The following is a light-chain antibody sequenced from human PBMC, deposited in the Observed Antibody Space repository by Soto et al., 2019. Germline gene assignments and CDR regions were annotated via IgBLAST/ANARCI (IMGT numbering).Light chain of an antibody. CDR1: GSNIGAGYD. CDR2: DNH. V-gene: IGLV1-51*01. J-gene: IGLJ1*01. CDR3: GTWDNSLSAGV. Sequence: QSVLTQPPSVSGAPGQRVTISCTGSGSNIGAGYDVHWYQQLPGTAPKLLIYDNHKRPSGIPDRFSGSKSGTSATLAITGLQTGDEADYYCGTWDNSLSAGVFXTGTKVTVL.